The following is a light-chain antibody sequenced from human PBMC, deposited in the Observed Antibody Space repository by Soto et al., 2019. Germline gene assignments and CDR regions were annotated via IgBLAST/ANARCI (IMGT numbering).Light chain of an antibody. CDR3: QQYNSYSWT. CDR1: QTLLDSSNNKAS. V-gene: IGKV4-1*01. CDR2: WTS. J-gene: IGKJ1*01. Sequence: DIVMTQSPDSLAVSLGERATINCKSSQTLLDSSNNKASLSWYQQKPGQPPKLLIYWTSTREFGVPDRFSGSGSGTDFTLTISSLQAEDVAVYYCQQYNSYSWTFGQGTKVEIK.